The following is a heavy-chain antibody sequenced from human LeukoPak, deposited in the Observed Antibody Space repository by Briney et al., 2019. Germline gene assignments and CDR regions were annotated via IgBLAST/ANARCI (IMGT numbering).Heavy chain of an antibody. CDR2: INTNTGNP. CDR1: GYTFTSYA. Sequence: ASVKVSCKASGYTFTSYAMNWVRQAPGQGLEWMGWINTNTGNPTYAQGFTGRFVFSLDTSVSTAYLQISSLKASDTAMYYCARPYGSGSRDAFDIWGQGTMVTVSS. CDR3: ARPYGSGSRDAFDI. J-gene: IGHJ3*02. V-gene: IGHV7-4-1*02. D-gene: IGHD3-10*01.